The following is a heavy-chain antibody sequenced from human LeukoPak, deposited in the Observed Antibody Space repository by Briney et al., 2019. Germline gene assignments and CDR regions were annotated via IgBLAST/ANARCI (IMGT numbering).Heavy chain of an antibody. CDR3: AKAYSYGRGYYFDY. J-gene: IGHJ4*02. V-gene: IGHV3-43*01. CDR1: GFTFDDYT. CDR2: ISWDGGST. Sequence: GGSLRLSCAASGFTFDDYTMHWVRHAPGKGLEWVSLISWDGGSTYYADSVKGRFTISRDNSKNSLYLQMNSLRTEDTALYYCAKAYSYGRGYYFDYWGQGTLVTVSS. D-gene: IGHD5-18*01.